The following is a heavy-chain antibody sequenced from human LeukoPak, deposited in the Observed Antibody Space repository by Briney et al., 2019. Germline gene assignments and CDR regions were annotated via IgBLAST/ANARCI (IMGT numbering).Heavy chain of an antibody. CDR2: ITGSGGT. Sequence: PGGSLRLSCAASGFTFRGFAMSWVRQAPGKGLEWLSTITGSGGTYYADSVKGRFTISRDNSKNTLYLQMNSLRAEDTAVYYCAKTMGVIDHDYWGQGTLVTVSS. D-gene: IGHD3-10*01. J-gene: IGHJ4*02. CDR3: AKTMGVIDHDY. CDR1: GFTFRGFA. V-gene: IGHV3-23*01.